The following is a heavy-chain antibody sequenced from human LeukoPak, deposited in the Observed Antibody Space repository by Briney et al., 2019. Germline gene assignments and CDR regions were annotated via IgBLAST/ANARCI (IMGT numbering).Heavy chain of an antibody. D-gene: IGHD7-27*01. CDR3: ANEAAEWGKYNWFDP. V-gene: IGHV3-11*01. CDR1: GFTFSDYY. CDR2: ISSSGSTI. Sequence: PGGSLRLSCAASGFTFSDYYMSWIRQAPGKGLEWVSYISSSGSTIYYADSVKGRFTISRDNAKNSLYLQMNSLRAEDTAVYYCANEAAEWGKYNWFDPWGQGTLVTVSS. J-gene: IGHJ5*02.